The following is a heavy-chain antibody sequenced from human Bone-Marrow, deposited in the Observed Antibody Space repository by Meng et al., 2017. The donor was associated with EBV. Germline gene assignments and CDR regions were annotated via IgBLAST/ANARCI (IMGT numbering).Heavy chain of an antibody. V-gene: IGHV4-4*02. D-gene: IGHD4-17*01. CDR2: SYHSGST. Sequence: QVALEEGCPWLVKPAGSLSLSCAVCGGSMSSSNWWSWVRQPPGKGLEWIGESYHSGSTNYSPSLKSRVTISVDKSKNQFSLKLSSVTAADTAVYYCARRLDYGDYRGAFNIWGQGTMVTVSS. CDR3: ARRLDYGDYRGAFNI. J-gene: IGHJ3*02. CDR1: GGSMSSSNW.